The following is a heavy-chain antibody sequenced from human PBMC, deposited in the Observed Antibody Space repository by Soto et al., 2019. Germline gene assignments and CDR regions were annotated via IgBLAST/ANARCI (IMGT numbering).Heavy chain of an antibody. CDR3: AKGHWGTVLDY. J-gene: IGHJ4*02. CDR2: IDGNGRST. D-gene: IGHD7-27*01. V-gene: IGHV3-23*01. CDR1: GFTFGTYA. Sequence: EVHLSQSGGGLVQPGGSLRLSCAASGFTFGTYAMIWVRQAPGKGLEWVSIIDGNGRSTDYTDSVKGRFTISRDNSKNMLYLQMDNLRVEDTAVYYCAKGHWGTVLDYWGQGTLVTVSS.